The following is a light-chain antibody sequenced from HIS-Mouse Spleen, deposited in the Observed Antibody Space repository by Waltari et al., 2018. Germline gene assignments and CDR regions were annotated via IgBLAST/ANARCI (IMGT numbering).Light chain of an antibody. V-gene: IGKV2-28*01. CDR1: QSLLHSNGYNY. CDR3: MQALQTPWT. Sequence: IVMTQSPLSLPVTPGEPASISCRSSQSLLHSNGYNYLDWYLQKPGQSPQLLIYLGSNRASGVPGRFSGSGSGTDFTLKISRVEAEDVGVYYCMQALQTPWTFGQGTKVEIK. J-gene: IGKJ1*01. CDR2: LGS.